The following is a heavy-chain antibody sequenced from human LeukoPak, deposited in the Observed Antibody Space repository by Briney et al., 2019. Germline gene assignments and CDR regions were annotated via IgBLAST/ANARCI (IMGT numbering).Heavy chain of an antibody. V-gene: IGHV3-23*01. J-gene: IGHJ4*02. D-gene: IGHD5-12*01. CDR3: AKDRGYSGYFPNDY. CDR1: GFTFSSYA. CDR2: ISGSGGTT. Sequence: GGSLRLSCAATGFTFSSYAMSWVRQAPGKGLEWVSAISGSGGTTYYADSVKGRFTISRDNSKNTLYLQMNSLRAEDTAVSYCAKDRGYSGYFPNDYWGQGTLVTVSS.